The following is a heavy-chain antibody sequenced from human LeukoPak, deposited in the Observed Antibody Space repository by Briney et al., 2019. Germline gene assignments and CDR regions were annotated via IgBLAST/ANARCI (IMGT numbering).Heavy chain of an antibody. J-gene: IGHJ4*02. CDR1: GFTFSSYG. CDR3: AKDSIGVFDY. V-gene: IGHV3-33*06. Sequence: GGSLRLSCAASGFTFSSYGMHWVRQAPGKGLEWMAVIWYDGSNKYYADSVKGRFTISRDNSKNTLYLQMNSLRDEDTAVYYCAKDSIGVFDYWGQGTLVTVSS. D-gene: IGHD3-22*01. CDR2: IWYDGSNK.